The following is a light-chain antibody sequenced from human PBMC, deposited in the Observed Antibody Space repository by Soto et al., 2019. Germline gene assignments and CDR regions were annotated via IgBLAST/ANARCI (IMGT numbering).Light chain of an antibody. V-gene: IGLV2-8*01. J-gene: IGLJ3*02. CDR1: SSDVGGYNY. CDR2: EVS. Sequence: QSALTQPPSASGSPGQSVTIPCTGTSSDVGGYNYVSWYQQHPGKAPKLMIYEVSKRPSGVPDRFSGSKSGNTASLTVSGLQAEDEADYYCSSFAGSNGRVFGGGTKLTVL. CDR3: SSFAGSNGRV.